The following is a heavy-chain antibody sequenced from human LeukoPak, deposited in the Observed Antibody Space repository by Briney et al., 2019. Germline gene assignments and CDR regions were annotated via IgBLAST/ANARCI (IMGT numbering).Heavy chain of an antibody. D-gene: IGHD6-19*01. V-gene: IGHV4-59*01. J-gene: IGHJ4*02. CDR2: IYYSGST. CDR3: ATGYSSGWYYFDY. Sequence: SETLSLTCTVSGGSISSYYWSWIRQPPGKGLEWIGYIYYSGSTNYNPSLKSRVTISVDTSKSQFSLKLSSVTAADTAVYYCATGYSSGWYYFDYWGQGTLVTVSS. CDR1: GGSISSYY.